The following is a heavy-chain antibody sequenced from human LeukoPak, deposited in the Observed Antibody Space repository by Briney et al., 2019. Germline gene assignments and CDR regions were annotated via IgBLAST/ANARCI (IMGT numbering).Heavy chain of an antibody. CDR2: INHSGST. CDR3: ARALRGAGGASYPLRYYYYYYMDV. CDR1: GGSFSGYY. J-gene: IGHJ6*03. D-gene: IGHD1-26*01. V-gene: IGHV4-34*01. Sequence: SETLSLTCGVYGGSFSGYYWNWIRQSPGKGLEWIGEINHSGSTNYNPSLKSRVTISVDTSKNQFSLKLSSVTAADTAVNYCARALRGAGGASYPLRYYYYYYMDVWGKGTTVTVSS.